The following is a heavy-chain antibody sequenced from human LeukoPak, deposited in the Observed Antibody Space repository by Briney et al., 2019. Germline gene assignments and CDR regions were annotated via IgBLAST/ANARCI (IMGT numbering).Heavy chain of an antibody. CDR1: GYTFTSYD. V-gene: IGHV1-8*01. Sequence: ASVKVSCKASGYTFTSYDINWVRQATGQGLEWMGWMNPNSGNTGYAQKFQGRVTMTRNTSISTAYMELSSLRSEDTAVYYCARGVPPRWFGELLNYYYMDVWGKGTTVTISS. CDR2: MNPNSGNT. D-gene: IGHD3-10*01. CDR3: ARGVPPRWFGELLNYYYMDV. J-gene: IGHJ6*03.